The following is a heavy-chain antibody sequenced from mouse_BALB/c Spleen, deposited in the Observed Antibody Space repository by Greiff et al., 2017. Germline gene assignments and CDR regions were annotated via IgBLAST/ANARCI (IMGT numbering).Heavy chain of an antibody. Sequence: EVKLMESGGGLVQPGGSLRLSCATSGFTFTDYYMSWVRQPPGKALEWLGFIRNKANGYTTEYSASVKGRFTISRDNSQSILYLQMNTLRAEDSATYYCARELGGYFDYWGQGTTLTVSS. J-gene: IGHJ2*01. CDR2: IRNKANGYTT. D-gene: IGHD4-1*01. CDR1: GFTFTDYY. V-gene: IGHV7-3*02. CDR3: ARELGGYFDY.